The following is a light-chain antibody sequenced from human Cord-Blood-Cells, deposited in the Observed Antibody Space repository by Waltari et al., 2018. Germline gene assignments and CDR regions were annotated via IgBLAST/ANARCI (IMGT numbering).Light chain of an antibody. J-gene: IGLJ2*01. V-gene: IGLV2-23*03. Sequence: QSALTQPASVSGSPGQPITISCTGTRSDVGSYTLVSRYQQHPGKAPKLMIYEGSKRPSGVSNRFSGSKSGNTASLTISGLQAEDEADYYCCSYAGSSTFDVVFGGGTKLTVL. CDR1: RSDVGSYTL. CDR2: EGS. CDR3: CSYAGSSTFDVV.